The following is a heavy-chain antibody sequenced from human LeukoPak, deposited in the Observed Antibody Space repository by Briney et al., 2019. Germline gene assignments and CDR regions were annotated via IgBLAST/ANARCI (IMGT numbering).Heavy chain of an antibody. V-gene: IGHV4-59*01. CDR2: IYYSGST. Sequence: KPSETLSLTCTVFNGSISSYYWSWIRQPPGKGLEWIGYIYYSGSTNYNPSLKSRVTISVDTSKNQFSLKLSSVTAADTAVYYCARARYSSGSWFDPWGQGTLVTVSS. J-gene: IGHJ5*02. CDR3: ARARYSSGSWFDP. CDR1: NGSISSYY. D-gene: IGHD6-25*01.